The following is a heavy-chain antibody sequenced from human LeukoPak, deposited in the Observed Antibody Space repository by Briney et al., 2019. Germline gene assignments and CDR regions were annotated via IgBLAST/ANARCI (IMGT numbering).Heavy chain of an antibody. V-gene: IGHV1-18*01. CDR1: GYPFTSYG. CDR2: ISAYNGNT. J-gene: IGHJ4*02. CDR3: ARHQESGSYPGDFDY. Sequence: GASVKVSCKASGYPFTSYGISWVRQAPGQGLEWMGWISAYNGNTNYAQKLQGRVTMTTDTSTSTAYMELRSLRSDDTAVYYCARHQESGSYPGDFDYWGQGTLVTVSS. D-gene: IGHD1-26*01.